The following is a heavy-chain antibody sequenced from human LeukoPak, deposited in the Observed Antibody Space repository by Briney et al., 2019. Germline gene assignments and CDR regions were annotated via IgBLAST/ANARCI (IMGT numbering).Heavy chain of an antibody. CDR3: ARGGGTSDY. D-gene: IGHD2-15*01. V-gene: IGHV4-59*01. CDR1: GGSISSYY. J-gene: IGHJ4*02. Sequence: PSETLSLTCTVSGGSISSYYWSWIRQPPGKGLEWIGYIYYSGSTSYNPSLKSRVTISVDTSKNQFSLKLSSVTAADTAVYYCARGGGTSDYWGQGTLVTVSS. CDR2: IYYSGST.